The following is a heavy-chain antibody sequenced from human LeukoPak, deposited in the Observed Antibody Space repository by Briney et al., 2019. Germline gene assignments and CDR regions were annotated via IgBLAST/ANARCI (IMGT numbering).Heavy chain of an antibody. CDR2: IYYSGST. J-gene: IGHJ4*02. CDR1: GGSISSYY. D-gene: IGHD3-22*01. CDR3: ATSTSDSSGYPGD. Sequence: SETLSLTCTVSGGSISSYYWSWIRQPLGKGLEWIGYIYYSGSTNYNPSLKSRVTISVDTSKNQFSLKLSSVTAADTAVYYCATSTSDSSGYPGDWGQGTLVTVSS. V-gene: IGHV4-59*08.